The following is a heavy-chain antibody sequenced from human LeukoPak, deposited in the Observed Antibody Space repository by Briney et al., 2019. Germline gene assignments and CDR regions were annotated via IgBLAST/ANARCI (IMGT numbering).Heavy chain of an antibody. D-gene: IGHD4-17*01. CDR3: PRVGARQILEY. CDR2: IKQDGSEK. J-gene: IGHJ4*02. CDR1: GFTFSSYW. V-gene: IGHV3-7*01. Sequence: GGSLRLSCAASGFTFSSYWMSWVRQAPGTGLEWVANIKQDGSEKYYVDSVKGRFTISRDNAKNSLYLQMNSLRAEDTAVYYCPRVGARQILEYWGQGTLVTVSS.